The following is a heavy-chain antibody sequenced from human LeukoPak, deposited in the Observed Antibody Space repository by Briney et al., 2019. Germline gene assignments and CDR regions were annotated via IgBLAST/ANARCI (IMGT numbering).Heavy chain of an antibody. J-gene: IGHJ5*02. CDR3: ATGYYEPFAT. D-gene: IGHD3-3*01. Sequence: KSSETLSLTCTFSGASVSSYYWDWPRHTPGKGLEWSGYISDTGKTDSNPFLKSRVRISQGPPKKQFSLRLRSVTAPDPALYYCATGYYEPFATWGPGILVTVSS. CDR2: ISDTGKT. CDR1: GASVSSYY. V-gene: IGHV4-59*02.